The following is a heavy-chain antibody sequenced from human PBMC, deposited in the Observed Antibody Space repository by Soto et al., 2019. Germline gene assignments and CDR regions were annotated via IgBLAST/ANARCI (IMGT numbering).Heavy chain of an antibody. D-gene: IGHD6-13*01. V-gene: IGHV3-23*01. CDR3: AKTEGYPYYFDY. J-gene: IGHJ4*02. Sequence: GGSLRLSCAASGFTFSSYAMSWVRQAPGKGLEWVSAISGSGGSTYYADSVKGRFTMSRDNSKSTVYLQMNSLRAEDTAVYYCAKTEGYPYYFDYWGQGTLVTVSS. CDR2: ISGSGGST. CDR1: GFTFSSYA.